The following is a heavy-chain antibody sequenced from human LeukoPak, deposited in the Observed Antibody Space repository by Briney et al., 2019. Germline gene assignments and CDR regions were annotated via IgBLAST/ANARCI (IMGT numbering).Heavy chain of an antibody. V-gene: IGHV4-39*07. CDR3: AWGWYTNDAFDI. Sequence: KPSETLSLTCTVSGGSISSSSYYWGWIRQPPGKGLEWIGSIYYSGSTYYNPSLKSRVTISVDTSKNQFSLKLSSVTAADTAVYYCAWGWYTNDAFDIWGQGTMVTVSS. D-gene: IGHD6-19*01. CDR2: IYYSGST. J-gene: IGHJ3*02. CDR1: GGSISSSSYY.